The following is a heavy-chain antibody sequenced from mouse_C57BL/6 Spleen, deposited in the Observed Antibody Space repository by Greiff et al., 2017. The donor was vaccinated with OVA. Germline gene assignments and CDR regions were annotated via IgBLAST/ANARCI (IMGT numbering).Heavy chain of an antibody. Sequence: EVKLMESGGGLVKPGGSLKLSCAASGFTFSDYGMHWVRQAPEQGLEWVAYISSGSSTTYYADTVKGRFTISRDNAKNTLFLQRTSLRSEDTAMYCCARWGRRLGAMDYWGKGTSVTVSS. CDR1: GFTFSDYG. CDR2: ISSGSSTT. CDR3: ARWGRRLGAMDY. D-gene: IGHD3-2*01. J-gene: IGHJ4*01. V-gene: IGHV5-17*01.